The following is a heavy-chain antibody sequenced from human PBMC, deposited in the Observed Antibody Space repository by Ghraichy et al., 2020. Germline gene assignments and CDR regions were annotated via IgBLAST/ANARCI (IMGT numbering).Heavy chain of an antibody. CDR1: GGSFSGYY. CDR2: INHSGST. CDR3: ARRRMIVVGPLRHIVGASDY. Sequence: SETLSLTCAVYGGSFSGYYWSWIRQPPGKGLEWIGEINHSGSTNYNPSLKSRVTISVDTSKNQFSLKLSSVTAADTAVYYCARRRMIVVGPLRHIVGASDYWGQGTLVTVSS. D-gene: IGHD1-26*01. V-gene: IGHV4-34*01. J-gene: IGHJ4*02.